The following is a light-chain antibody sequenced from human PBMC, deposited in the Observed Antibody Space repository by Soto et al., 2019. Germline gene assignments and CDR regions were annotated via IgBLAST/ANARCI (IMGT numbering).Light chain of an antibody. Sequence: EIVLTQSPATLSLSPGERATLSCRASQSVSSYLAWYQQKPGQAPRLLIYDASNRATGIPARFSGSGSATDFTLTIRSLEPEDFAVYYCQQRSNWPPYTFGQGNKLDIK. V-gene: IGKV3-11*01. CDR1: QSVSSY. CDR2: DAS. J-gene: IGKJ2*01. CDR3: QQRSNWPPYT.